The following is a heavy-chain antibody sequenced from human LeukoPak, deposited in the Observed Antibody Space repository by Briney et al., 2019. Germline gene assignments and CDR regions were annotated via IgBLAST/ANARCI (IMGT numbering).Heavy chain of an antibody. J-gene: IGHJ3*02. CDR2: IYYSGST. Sequence: SETLPLTCTVSGGSISSYYWSWIRQPPGKGLEWIGYIYYSGSTNYNPSLKSRVTISVDTSKNQFSLKLSSVTAADTAVYYCARSNWEGDAFDIWGQGTMVTVSS. D-gene: IGHD7-27*01. V-gene: IGHV4-59*01. CDR3: ARSNWEGDAFDI. CDR1: GGSISSYY.